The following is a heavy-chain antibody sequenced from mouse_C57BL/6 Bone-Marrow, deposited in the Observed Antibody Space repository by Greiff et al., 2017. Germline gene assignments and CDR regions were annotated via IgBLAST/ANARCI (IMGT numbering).Heavy chain of an antibody. CDR2: ISPRSGNT. CDR3: ASCDGDYYAMDY. V-gene: IGHV1-81*01. D-gene: IGHD2-3*01. Sequence: QVQLQQSGAELARPGASVKLSCKASGYTFTSYGISWVKQRTGQGLEWIGEISPRSGNTYYNEKFKGKATLTADKSSSTAYMELRSLTSEDSAVYFCASCDGDYYAMDYWGQGTSVTVSS. CDR1: GYTFTSYG. J-gene: IGHJ4*01.